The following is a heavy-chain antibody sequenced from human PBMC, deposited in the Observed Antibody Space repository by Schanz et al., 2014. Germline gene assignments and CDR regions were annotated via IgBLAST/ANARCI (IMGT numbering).Heavy chain of an antibody. CDR1: GFPFSSYA. Sequence: EVQLLESGGGLVQPGGSLRLSCAASGFPFSSYAMSWVRQAAGKGLEWVSALSGSGGSTYYADAMKGRFTISRDNSKNTQYLKMSSLSAEDTAVYYCEKQSRGDILTVTRNWGQGTLVTVSS. D-gene: IGHD3-9*01. CDR2: LSGSGGST. V-gene: IGHV3-23*01. CDR3: EKQSRGDILTVTRN. J-gene: IGHJ4*02.